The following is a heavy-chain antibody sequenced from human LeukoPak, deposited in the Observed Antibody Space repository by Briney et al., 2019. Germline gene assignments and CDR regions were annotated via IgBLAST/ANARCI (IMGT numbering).Heavy chain of an antibody. CDR2: ISHAGSNE. CDR1: GFIFSSHG. D-gene: IGHD1-26*01. CDR3: ARGGAPAVYFDY. Sequence: PGGSLRLSRAASGFIFSSHGMHWIRQAPGKGLEWVALISHAGSNEYYAASVKGRFTISRDNSSNEFYLQMNSLRPEDTAVYYCARGGAPAVYFDYWGQGALVTVSS. V-gene: IGHV3-30*03. J-gene: IGHJ4*02.